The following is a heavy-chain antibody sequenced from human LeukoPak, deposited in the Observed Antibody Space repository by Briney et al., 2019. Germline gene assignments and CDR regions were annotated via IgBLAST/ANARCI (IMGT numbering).Heavy chain of an antibody. CDR2: FSGSGGST. CDR3: ARSGYNRFDY. V-gene: IGHV3-23*01. Sequence: GGSLRLSCAASGFTFSSYAMSWVRQAPGKGLEWVSSFSGSGGSTYYADSVKGRFTISRDNSKNTLYLQINSLRAEDTAVYYCARSGYNRFDYWGQGTLVTVSS. D-gene: IGHD5-24*01. CDR1: GFTFSSYA. J-gene: IGHJ4*02.